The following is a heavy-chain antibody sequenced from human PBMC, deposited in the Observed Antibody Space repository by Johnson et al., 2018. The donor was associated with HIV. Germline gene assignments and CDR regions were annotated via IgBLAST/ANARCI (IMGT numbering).Heavy chain of an antibody. D-gene: IGHD6-13*01. CDR3: AKDGGYSIPWSAFDI. V-gene: IGHV3-30*02. Sequence: VQLVESGGGVVQPGGSLRLSCAASGFTFSSFGIHWVRQAPGKGLEWVAFIRYDGTNKNYADSVKGRFPISRDNSKNTLYLQMNSLRAEDTAVYYCAKDGGYSIPWSAFDIWGQGTMVTVSS. CDR2: IRYDGTNK. CDR1: GFTFSSFG. J-gene: IGHJ3*02.